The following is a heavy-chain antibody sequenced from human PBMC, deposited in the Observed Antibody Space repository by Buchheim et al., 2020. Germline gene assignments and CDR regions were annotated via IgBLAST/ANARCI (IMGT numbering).Heavy chain of an antibody. J-gene: IGHJ4*02. Sequence: EVQLVESGGGLVQPGGSLRLSCAASGFTFSSYWMRWVRQAPGKGLEWVAIIKQDGSEKYYVDSVKGRFTISRDNAKNSLYRKRNSRRAEETAVYYCAREEGAYYYDSSGYTEYGGQGTL. D-gene: IGHD3-22*01. CDR3: AREEGAYYYDSSGYTEY. CDR1: GFTFSSYW. CDR2: IKQDGSEK. V-gene: IGHV3-7*01.